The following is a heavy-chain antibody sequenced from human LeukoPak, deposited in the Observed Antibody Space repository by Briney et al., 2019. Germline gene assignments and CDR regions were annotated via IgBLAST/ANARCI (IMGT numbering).Heavy chain of an antibody. CDR3: ARLSGSYYIFDY. CDR2: IATYNGYT. V-gene: IGHV1-18*01. D-gene: IGHD1-26*01. CDR1: GYTFTNYG. Sequence: ASVKVSCKASGYTFTNYGISWMRQAPGQGLEWMGWIATYNGYTNYAQKFQGRVTMTTDTSTSTAYMELRSLRSDDAAVYYCARLSGSYYIFDYWGQGTLVTVSS. J-gene: IGHJ4*02.